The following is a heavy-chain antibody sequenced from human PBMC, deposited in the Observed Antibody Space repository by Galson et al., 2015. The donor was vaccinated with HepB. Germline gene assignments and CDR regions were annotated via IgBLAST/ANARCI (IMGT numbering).Heavy chain of an antibody. CDR2: ISGRDGGT. D-gene: IGHD4/OR15-4a*01. Sequence: SLRLSCAASGFTFSTYAMSWVRQAPGKGLEWVSAISGRDGGTYYGDSVKGRFTISRDNSKNTLYLQMNSLRAEDTAAYFCAKPLGGGNGANRYFDYWGQGTLVTVSS. J-gene: IGHJ4*02. V-gene: IGHV3-23*01. CDR1: GFTFSTYA. CDR3: AKPLGGGNGANRYFDY.